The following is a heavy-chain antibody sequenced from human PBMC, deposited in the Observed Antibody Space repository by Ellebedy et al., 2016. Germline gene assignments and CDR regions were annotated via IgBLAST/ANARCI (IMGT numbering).Heavy chain of an antibody. J-gene: IGHJ4*02. V-gene: IGHV3-23*01. CDR3: RQGHYADY. CDR1: GFTFRNFF. Sequence: GGSLRLXXATSGFTFRNFFMSWVRQTPGKGLEWVATIRGDGGSTNFADSVKGRFTTSRDNSKNTVYLQMNSLRADDTAVYHCRQGHYADYWGQGTLVTVSS. CDR2: IRGDGGST.